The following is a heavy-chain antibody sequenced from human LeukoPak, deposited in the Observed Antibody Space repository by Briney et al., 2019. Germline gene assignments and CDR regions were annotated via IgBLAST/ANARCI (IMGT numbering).Heavy chain of an antibody. J-gene: IGHJ6*03. D-gene: IGHD3-22*01. V-gene: IGHV4-30-4*08. CDR1: GGSISSDSYY. Sequence: SQTLSLTCTVSGGSISSDSYYWSWIRQPPGEGLEWIGYIYYSGSTYYNPSLKSRVTISVDTSKNQFSLKLTSVTAADTAVYYCARDSSGSITKGYLYYYMDVWGKGTTVTVSS. CDR2: IYYSGST. CDR3: ARDSSGSITKGYLYYYMDV.